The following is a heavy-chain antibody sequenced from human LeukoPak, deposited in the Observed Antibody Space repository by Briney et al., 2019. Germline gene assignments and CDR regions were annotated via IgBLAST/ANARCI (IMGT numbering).Heavy chain of an antibody. CDR3: ARDRRSGLGHAFDI. V-gene: IGHV3-53*01. Sequence: PGGSLRLSCAASEFTVSGTYITWLRQAPGKGLEWVSVIYPGGSALYADSVKGRFTISGDISKNIVYLQINNLRAEDTAVYYCARDRRSGLGHAFDIWGQGTMVTVSS. J-gene: IGHJ3*02. CDR1: EFTVSGTY. CDR2: IYPGGSA. D-gene: IGHD3-3*01.